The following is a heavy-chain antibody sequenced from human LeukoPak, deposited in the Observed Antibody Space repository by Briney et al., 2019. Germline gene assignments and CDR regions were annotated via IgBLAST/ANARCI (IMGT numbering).Heavy chain of an antibody. CDR2: IYSGGNT. CDR3: ASLQWDLPTSWGYFDF. Sequence: PRGSLRLSCAASGFTVSSSYVTWVRQAPGKGLEWVSIIYSGGNTFYADSVQGRFTISRDNSKNTLYLQMNNLRAEDTAVYFCASLQWDLPTSWGYFDFWGQGTLVTVSS. J-gene: IGHJ4*02. CDR1: GFTVSSSY. V-gene: IGHV3-66*01. D-gene: IGHD1-26*01.